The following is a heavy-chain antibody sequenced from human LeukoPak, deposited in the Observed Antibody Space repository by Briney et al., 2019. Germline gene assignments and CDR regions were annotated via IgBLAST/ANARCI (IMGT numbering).Heavy chain of an antibody. D-gene: IGHD3-10*01. J-gene: IGHJ4*02. Sequence: GGSLRLSCAASGFTFSSYAMSWVRQAPGKGLEWVSAISGSGGSTYYADSVKGRFTISRDNSKNTLYLQMNSLRAEDTAVYYCAKDQITMVRGAIIGLDYWGQGTLVTVSS. CDR2: ISGSGGST. CDR3: AKDQITMVRGAIIGLDY. CDR1: GFTFSSYA. V-gene: IGHV3-23*01.